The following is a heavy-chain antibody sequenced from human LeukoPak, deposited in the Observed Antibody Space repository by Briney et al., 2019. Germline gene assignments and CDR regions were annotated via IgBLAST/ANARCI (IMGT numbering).Heavy chain of an antibody. D-gene: IGHD4-23*01. CDR2: IYYSGST. CDR3: ARGYGDNSGAFDI. V-gene: IGHV4-39*07. J-gene: IGHJ3*02. Sequence: SETLSLTCTVSGGSISSGGYYWRWIRQPPGKGLEWIGNIYYSGSTYYNPSLKSRVTISVDRSKNQFSLKLSSVTAADTAVYYCARGYGDNSGAFDIWGQGTMVTVSS. CDR1: GGSISSGGYY.